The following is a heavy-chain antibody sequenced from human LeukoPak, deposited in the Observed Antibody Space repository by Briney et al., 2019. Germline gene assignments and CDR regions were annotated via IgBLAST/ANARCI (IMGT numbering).Heavy chain of an antibody. CDR2: IYYSGST. Sequence: SETLSLTCTVSGGSISSSSYYWGWIRQPPGKGLEWIGSIYYSGSTYYNPSLKSRVTISVDTSKNQFSLKLSSVTAADTAVYYCAITFTIFGVVKTDYWGQGTLVTVSS. CDR1: GGSISSSSYY. V-gene: IGHV4-39*01. D-gene: IGHD3-3*01. CDR3: AITFTIFGVVKTDY. J-gene: IGHJ4*02.